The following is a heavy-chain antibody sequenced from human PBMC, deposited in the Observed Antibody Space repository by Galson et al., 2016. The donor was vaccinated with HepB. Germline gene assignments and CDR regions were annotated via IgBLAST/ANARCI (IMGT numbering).Heavy chain of an antibody. Sequence: SETLSLTCSVSGDSVTAYNFLWSWIRQPPGKGLEWIGFIEYNGNTDHNPSLQGRVTISRDTSKNKFSLKLTSVTAADKAVYYCSRDWRRKNCNGGNCSSLDYWGQGIQVTVSS. CDR1: GDSVTAYNFL. J-gene: IGHJ4*02. CDR3: SRDWRRKNCNGGNCSSLDY. D-gene: IGHD2-15*01. V-gene: IGHV4-61*01. CDR2: IEYNGNT.